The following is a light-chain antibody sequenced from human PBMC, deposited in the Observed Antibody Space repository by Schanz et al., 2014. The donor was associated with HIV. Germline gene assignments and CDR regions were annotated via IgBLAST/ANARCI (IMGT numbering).Light chain of an antibody. Sequence: QSALTQPASVSGSPGQSITISCTGTSSDIGAYNYVSWYQQYPGKAPKLMIYDVNNRPSGVSNRFSGSKSGNTASLTISGLQAEDEADYYCTSYVSNTAVVFGGGTKVTVL. CDR2: DVN. CDR1: SSDIGAYNY. V-gene: IGLV2-14*01. CDR3: TSYVSNTAVV. J-gene: IGLJ2*01.